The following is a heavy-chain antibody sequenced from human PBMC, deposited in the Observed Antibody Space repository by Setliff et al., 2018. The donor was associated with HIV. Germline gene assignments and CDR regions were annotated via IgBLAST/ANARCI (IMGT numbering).Heavy chain of an antibody. V-gene: IGHV3-74*01. CDR1: GFTLSNFW. CDR2: INNDGSSA. J-gene: IGHJ4*02. Sequence: GGSLRLSCAVSGFTLSNFWMHWVRQAPGKGLVWVSRINNDGSSATYADSVQGRFTISSDNAKNTLYLQMNSLRAEDTAVYYCAKSLLVAGNDYWGQGTLVTVSS. D-gene: IGHD2-8*02. CDR3: AKSLLVAGNDY.